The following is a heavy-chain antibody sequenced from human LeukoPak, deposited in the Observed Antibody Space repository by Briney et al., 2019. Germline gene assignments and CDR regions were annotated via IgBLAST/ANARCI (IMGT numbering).Heavy chain of an antibody. J-gene: IGHJ6*02. D-gene: IGHD6-13*01. CDR2: IYSGGST. CDR1: GFTFIDYY. CDR3: AVDYSSSWYWPHYYYGMDV. Sequence: GGSLRLSCVASGFTFIDYYMSWVRQAPGKGLEWVSVIYSGGSTYYADSVKGRFTISRHNSKNTLYLQMNSLRAEDTAVYYCAVDYSSSWYWPHYYYGMDVWGQGTTVTVSS. V-gene: IGHV3-53*04.